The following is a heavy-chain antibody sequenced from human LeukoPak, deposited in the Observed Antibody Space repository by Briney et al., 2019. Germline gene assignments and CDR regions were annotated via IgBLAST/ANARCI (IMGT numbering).Heavy chain of an antibody. V-gene: IGHV4-34*01. J-gene: IGHJ5*02. Sequence: SETLSLTCAVYGGSFSGYYWSWLRQSPGKGLEWIGEINHSGTTHYNPSLKSRVTISVDTSKNQFSLKLRSVTAADTAVYYCARKEGGQLVNTRRWFDPWGQGTLVTVSS. D-gene: IGHD6-13*01. CDR3: ARKEGGQLVNTRRWFDP. CDR1: GGSFSGYY. CDR2: INHSGTT.